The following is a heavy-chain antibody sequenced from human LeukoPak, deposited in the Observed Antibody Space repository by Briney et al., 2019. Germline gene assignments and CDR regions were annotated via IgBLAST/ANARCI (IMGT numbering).Heavy chain of an antibody. CDR2: INPNTGGT. D-gene: IGHD2-15*01. J-gene: IGHJ4*02. CDR3: AGGRGYCNGCSCYSPFDY. CDR1: GYTFTGYY. Sequence: ASVKVSCKASGYTFTGYYIHWVRQAPGQGLEWMGWINPNTGGTNYAQKFQGRVTMTRDTSISTAYMELSRLRSDDTAVYYCAGGRGYCNGCSCYSPFDYWGQGTLVTVSS. V-gene: IGHV1-2*02.